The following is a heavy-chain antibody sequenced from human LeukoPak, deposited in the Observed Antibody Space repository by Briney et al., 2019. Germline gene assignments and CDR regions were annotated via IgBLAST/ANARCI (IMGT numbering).Heavy chain of an antibody. CDR2: INPSGGST. CDR1: GYTFTSYY. Sequence: GASVKVSCKASGYTFTSYYMHWVRQAPGQGLEWMGIINPSGGSTSYAQKFQGRVTVTTDESTSTAYMELSSLRSEDTAVYYCARDIPGSSGFFNDAFDIWGQGTMVTVSS. D-gene: IGHD3-22*01. CDR3: ARDIPGSSGFFNDAFDI. J-gene: IGHJ3*02. V-gene: IGHV1-46*01.